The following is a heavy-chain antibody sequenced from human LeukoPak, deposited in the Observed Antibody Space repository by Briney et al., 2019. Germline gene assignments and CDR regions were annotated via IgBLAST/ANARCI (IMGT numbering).Heavy chain of an antibody. Sequence: GESLRLSCTASGFTFGDYAMSWVRQAPGKGLEWVGFIRSKAYGGTTEYAASVKGRFTISRDDSKSIAYLQMNSLKTEDTAVYYCTRSAFTIFGVVIAYYFDYWGQGTLVTVSS. CDR1: GFTFGDYA. CDR3: TRSAFTIFGVVIAYYFDY. J-gene: IGHJ4*02. V-gene: IGHV3-49*04. D-gene: IGHD3-3*01. CDR2: IRSKAYGGTT.